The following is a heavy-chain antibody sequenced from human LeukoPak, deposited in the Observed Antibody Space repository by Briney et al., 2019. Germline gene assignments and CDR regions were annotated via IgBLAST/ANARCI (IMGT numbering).Heavy chain of an antibody. CDR1: GDSIRSYY. J-gene: IGHJ5*02. CDR3: ARDRNYDSSGYLSFDP. Sequence: SETLSLTCTVSGDSIRSYYWSWIRQPPGKGLEWIGYIYYSGSTNYNPSLKSRVTISIDTSKNQFSLKLSSVTAADTAVYYCARDRNYDSSGYLSFDPWGQGTLVTVSS. V-gene: IGHV4-59*01. CDR2: IYYSGST. D-gene: IGHD3-22*01.